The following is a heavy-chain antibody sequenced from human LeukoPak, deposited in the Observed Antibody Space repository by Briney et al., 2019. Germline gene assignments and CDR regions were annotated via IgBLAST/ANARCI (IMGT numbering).Heavy chain of an antibody. CDR2: IIPIFGTA. J-gene: IGHJ4*02. V-gene: IGHV1-69*05. D-gene: IGHD6-19*01. Sequence: ASVKVSCKASGGTFSSYAISWVRQAPGQGLEWMGRIIPIFGTANYAQKFQGRVTITTDESTSTAYMELSSLRSEDTAVYYCARGRAVAGPGEYWGQGTLVTVSS. CDR1: GGTFSSYA. CDR3: ARGRAVAGPGEY.